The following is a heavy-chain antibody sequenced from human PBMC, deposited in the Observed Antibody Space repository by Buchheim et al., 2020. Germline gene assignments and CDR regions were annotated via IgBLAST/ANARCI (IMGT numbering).Heavy chain of an antibody. CDR3: ARDGAAADWLDY. J-gene: IGHJ4*02. CDR1: GGSISISNW. CDR2: IYHSGIT. V-gene: IGHV4-4*02. D-gene: IGHD6-13*01. Sequence: QVQLQESGPGLVKPSGTLSLTCAVSGGSISISNWLSWVRQPPGKVLAWMGEIYHSGITNYNPSLTSRVTISVDKSKNQFSPKLSCVTAADTAVYYCARDGAAADWLDYWGKGT.